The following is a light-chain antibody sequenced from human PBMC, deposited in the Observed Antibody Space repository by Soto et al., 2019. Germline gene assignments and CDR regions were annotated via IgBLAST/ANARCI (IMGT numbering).Light chain of an antibody. J-gene: IGKJ5*01. CDR3: QQYHNWPIT. CDR2: DAS. Sequence: EIVMTQSPATLSVSPGERATLSCRASQSVSSNLALHHQKPGQAPRILMYDASTRATGIPARFSGSGSGTEFTLTISSLQSEDFAVYYCQQYHNWPITFGQGTRLEIK. V-gene: IGKV3-15*01. CDR1: QSVSSN.